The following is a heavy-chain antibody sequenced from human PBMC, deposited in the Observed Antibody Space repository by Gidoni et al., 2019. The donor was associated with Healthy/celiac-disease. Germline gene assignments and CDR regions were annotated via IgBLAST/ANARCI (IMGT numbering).Heavy chain of an antibody. D-gene: IGHD1-26*01. CDR3: ARGGPGGDRIVGAPIGFDY. J-gene: IGHJ4*02. CDR1: GYTFTSYA. V-gene: IGHV1-3*01. Sequence: QVQLVQSGAEVKKPGASVKVSCKASGYTFTSYAMHWVRQAPGQRLEWMGWINAGNGNTKYSQKFQGRVTITRDTSASTADMELSSLRSEDTAVYYCARGGPGGDRIVGAPIGFDYWGQGTLVTVSS. CDR2: INAGNGNT.